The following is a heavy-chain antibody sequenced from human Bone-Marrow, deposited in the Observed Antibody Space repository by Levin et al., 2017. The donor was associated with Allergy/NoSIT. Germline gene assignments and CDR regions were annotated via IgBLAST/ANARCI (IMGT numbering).Heavy chain of an antibody. CDR1: GFTFSSYA. CDR3: ARAIGLVNPFDY. Sequence: GESLKISCAASGFTFSSYAMHWVRQAPGKGLEWVAVISYDGSNKYYADSVKGRFTISRDNSKNTLYLQMNSLRAEDTAVYYCARAIGLVNPFDYWGQGTLVTVSS. D-gene: IGHD2-2*01. V-gene: IGHV3-30-3*01. J-gene: IGHJ4*02. CDR2: ISYDGSNK.